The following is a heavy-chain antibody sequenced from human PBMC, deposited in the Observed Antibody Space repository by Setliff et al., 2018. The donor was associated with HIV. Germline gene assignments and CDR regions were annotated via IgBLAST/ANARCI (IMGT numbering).Heavy chain of an antibody. CDR1: GGSFSGYY. Sequence: SQTLSLTCAVYGGSFSGYYWSWIRQPPGKGLEWIGEINHSGSTNYNPSLKSRVTISVDTSKNQFSLKLSSVTAADTAVYYCARGPRYYDILTGPYYYYYYMDVWGKGTTVTVSS. V-gene: IGHV4-34*01. D-gene: IGHD3-9*01. CDR3: ARGPRYYDILTGPYYYYYYMDV. CDR2: INHSGST. J-gene: IGHJ6*03.